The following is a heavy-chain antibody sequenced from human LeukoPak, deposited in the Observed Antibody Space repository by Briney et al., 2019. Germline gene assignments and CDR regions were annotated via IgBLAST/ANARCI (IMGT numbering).Heavy chain of an antibody. J-gene: IGHJ4*02. V-gene: IGHV3-30*04. CDR2: ISYDGSNK. Sequence: GRSLRLSCAAYGFTFSSYAMHWVRQAPGKGLEWVAVISYDGSNKYYADSVKGRFTISRDNSKNTLYLQMNSLRAEDTAVYYCARDRSIVGASAGLDYWGQGTLVTVSS. D-gene: IGHD1-26*01. CDR3: ARDRSIVGASAGLDY. CDR1: GFTFSSYA.